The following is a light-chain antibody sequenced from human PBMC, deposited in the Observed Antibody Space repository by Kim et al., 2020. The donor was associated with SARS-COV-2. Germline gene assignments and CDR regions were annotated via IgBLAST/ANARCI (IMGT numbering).Light chain of an antibody. CDR2: GAS. V-gene: IGKV3-15*01. Sequence: EIVMTQSPANVSVSPGERVTLSCRASRSVSSNLAWYQQKPGQAPSLLIYGASTRATGTPARFSGSRSGTEFALTISSLQSEDFAVYYCQQYNDRPLTFGGGTKLEI. CDR3: QQYNDRPLT. J-gene: IGKJ4*01. CDR1: RSVSSN.